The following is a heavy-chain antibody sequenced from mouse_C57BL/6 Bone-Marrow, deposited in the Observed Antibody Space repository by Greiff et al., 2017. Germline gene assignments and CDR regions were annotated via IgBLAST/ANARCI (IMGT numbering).Heavy chain of an antibody. Sequence: VKLQESGAELARPGASVKMSCKASCYPFTSYTLHWVKQRPGQGLEWIGYINPSSGYTKYNQKFKDKATLTADKSSSTAYMQLSSLTSEDSAVYYCAYYGSKGYWGQGTTLTVSS. D-gene: IGHD1-1*01. V-gene: IGHV1-4*01. CDR2: INPSSGYT. J-gene: IGHJ2*01. CDR1: CYPFTSYT. CDR3: AYYGSKGY.